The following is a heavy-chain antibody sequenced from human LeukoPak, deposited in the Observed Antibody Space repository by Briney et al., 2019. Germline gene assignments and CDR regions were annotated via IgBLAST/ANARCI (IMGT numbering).Heavy chain of an antibody. CDR2: ISGSGGST. D-gene: IGHD3-16*01. Sequence: GGSLRLSCAASGFTFSSYAMSWVRQAPGKGLEWVSAISGSGGSTYYADSVKGRFTISRDNSKNTLYLQMNSLRAEDTAVYYCAKVPNDVLGYYGMDVWGQGTTVTVSS. CDR3: AKVPNDVLGYYGMDV. J-gene: IGHJ6*02. CDR1: GFTFSSYA. V-gene: IGHV3-23*01.